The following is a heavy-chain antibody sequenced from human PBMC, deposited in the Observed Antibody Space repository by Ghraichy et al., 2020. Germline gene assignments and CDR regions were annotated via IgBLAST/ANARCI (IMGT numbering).Heavy chain of an antibody. D-gene: IGHD3-22*01. V-gene: IGHV3-23*01. CDR1: GFTFSSYA. J-gene: IGHJ3*02. CDR3: ATLITMIVVVIHDAFDI. CDR2: ISGSGGST. Sequence: GGSLRLSCAASGFTFSSYAMSWVRQAPGKGLEWVSAISGSGGSTYYADSVKGRFTISRDNSKNTLYLQMNSLRAEDTAVYYCATLITMIVVVIHDAFDIWGQGTMVSVSS.